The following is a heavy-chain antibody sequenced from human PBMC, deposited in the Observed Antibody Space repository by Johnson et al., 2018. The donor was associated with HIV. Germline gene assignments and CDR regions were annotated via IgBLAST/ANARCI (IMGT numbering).Heavy chain of an antibody. CDR1: GFTFSSYG. D-gene: IGHD4-17*01. CDR3: ARVSSSVTTPRYGAFDI. Sequence: QMQLVESGGGVVQPGRSLRLSCAASGFTFSSYGMHWVRQAPGKGLEWVAVIWYDGSNKYYADSVEDRFTISRDNSKNTLYLQINSLRAEDTAVYYCARVSSSVTTPRYGAFDIWGQGTMVIVSS. CDR2: IWYDGSNK. V-gene: IGHV3-33*01. J-gene: IGHJ3*02.